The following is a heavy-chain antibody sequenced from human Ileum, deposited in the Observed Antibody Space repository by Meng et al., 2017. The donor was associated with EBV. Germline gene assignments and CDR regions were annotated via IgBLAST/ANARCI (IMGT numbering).Heavy chain of an antibody. CDR2: IYYSGST. CDR1: GGSISSCSYY. CDR3: ARDYYYDSSPTPDY. J-gene: IGHJ4*02. D-gene: IGHD3-22*01. V-gene: IGHV4-39*07. Sequence: HLPRQESGPGRGNPWDALSPTCTVSGGSISSCSYYWGWIRQPPGKGLEWIGSIYYSGSTYYNPSLQSRVTISVDTSKNQFSLKLSSVTAADTAVYYCARDYYYDSSPTPDYWGQGTLVTVSS.